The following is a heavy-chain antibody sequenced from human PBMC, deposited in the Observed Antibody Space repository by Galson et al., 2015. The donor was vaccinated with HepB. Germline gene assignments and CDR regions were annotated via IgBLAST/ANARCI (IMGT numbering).Heavy chain of an antibody. J-gene: IGHJ4*02. D-gene: IGHD6-19*01. Sequence: QSGAEVKKPGESLKISCQGSGYSFSSYWIGWVRQMPGKALEWMGIIYPGDSDTRYSPSFRGQVTISADKSITTAYLHWSSLKASDTAMYYCARRGSGWSLFDFRGQGTQVIVSS. CDR2: IYPGDSDT. CDR3: ARRGSGWSLFDF. V-gene: IGHV5-51*01. CDR1: GYSFSSYW.